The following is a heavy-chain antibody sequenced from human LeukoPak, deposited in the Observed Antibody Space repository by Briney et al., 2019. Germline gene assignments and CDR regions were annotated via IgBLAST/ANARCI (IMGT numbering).Heavy chain of an antibody. CDR1: GGSVNSHH. J-gene: IGHJ4*02. V-gene: IGHV4-4*09. CDR3: GSGKQWLAFDF. Sequence: SETLSLTCTVSGGSVNSHHWSWTRQPPGKGMEWIGTFYNSGSTAYNPSLKSRVTISVDTSKNQFSLNLSSVTAADTAVYYCGSGKQWLAFDFWGQGFLVTVPS. CDR2: FYNSGST. D-gene: IGHD6-19*01.